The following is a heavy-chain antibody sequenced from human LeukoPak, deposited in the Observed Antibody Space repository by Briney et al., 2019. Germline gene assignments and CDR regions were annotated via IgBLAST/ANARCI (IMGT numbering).Heavy chain of an antibody. V-gene: IGHV4-39*01. CDR2: IYYSGST. Sequence: SETLSLTCTVSGGSISSSSYYWGWIRQPPGKGLEWIGSIYYSGSTYYNPSLRSRVTISVDTSKNQFSLMLSSVTAADTAVYYCARQLRHSNWFDPWGQGTLVTVSS. CDR1: GGSISSSSYY. J-gene: IGHJ5*02. CDR3: ARQLRHSNWFDP.